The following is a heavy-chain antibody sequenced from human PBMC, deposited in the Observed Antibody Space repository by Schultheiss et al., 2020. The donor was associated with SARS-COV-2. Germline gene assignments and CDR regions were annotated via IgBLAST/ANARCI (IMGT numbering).Heavy chain of an antibody. V-gene: IGHV3-21*04. CDR3: ARHKPEGLLWFGELPL. CDR2: ISSSSSYI. D-gene: IGHD3-10*01. Sequence: GGSLRLSCAASGFTFSSYSMNWVRQAPGKGLEWVSSISSSSSYIYYADSVKGRFTISRDNSKNTLYLQMNSLRAEDTAVYYCARHKPEGLLWFGELPLGGQGTLVSVSS. CDR1: GFTFSSYS. J-gene: IGHJ4*02.